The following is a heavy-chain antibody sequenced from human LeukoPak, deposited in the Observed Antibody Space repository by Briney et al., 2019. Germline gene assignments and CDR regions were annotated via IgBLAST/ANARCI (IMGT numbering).Heavy chain of an antibody. V-gene: IGHV4-59*12. CDR3: ARDRYYYDSSGYYSAFDT. Sequence: PSETLSLTCTVSGGSISSYYWSWIRQPPGKGLEWIGYIYYSGSTNYNPSLKSRVTMSVDTSKNQFSLKLRSVTAADTAVYYCARDRYYYDSSGYYSAFDTWGQGTMVTVSS. J-gene: IGHJ3*02. CDR2: IYYSGST. CDR1: GGSISSYY. D-gene: IGHD3-22*01.